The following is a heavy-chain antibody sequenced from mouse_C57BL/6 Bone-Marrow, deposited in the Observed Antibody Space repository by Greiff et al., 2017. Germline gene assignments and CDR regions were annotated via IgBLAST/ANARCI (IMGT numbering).Heavy chain of an antibody. J-gene: IGHJ1*03. CDR1: GYTFTGYW. Sequence: QVQLQHSGAELMKPGASVKLSCKATGYTFTGYWIEWVKQRPGHGLEWIGEILPGSGSTNYNEKFKGKATLTAETSSNTAYMPLRSRTTEDSAIYNWARRGYGSSSGYFDVWGTGTTVTVSS. CDR3: ARRGYGSSSGYFDV. D-gene: IGHD1-1*01. CDR2: ILPGSGST. V-gene: IGHV1-9*01.